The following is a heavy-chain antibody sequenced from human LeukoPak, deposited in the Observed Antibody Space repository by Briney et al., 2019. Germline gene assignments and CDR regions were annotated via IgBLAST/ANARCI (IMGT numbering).Heavy chain of an antibody. J-gene: IGHJ6*03. CDR1: GGSFSGYY. Sequence: SETLSLTCAVYGGSFSGYYWSWIRQPPGKGQEWIGEINHSGSTNYNPSLKSRVTISVDTSKNQFSLKLSSVTAADTAVYYCARGRGLYYYYYMGVWGKGTTVTVSS. V-gene: IGHV4-34*01. D-gene: IGHD3-10*01. CDR2: INHSGST. CDR3: ARGRGLYYYYYMGV.